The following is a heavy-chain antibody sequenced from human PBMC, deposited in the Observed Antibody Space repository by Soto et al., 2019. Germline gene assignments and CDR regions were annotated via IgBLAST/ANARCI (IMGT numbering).Heavy chain of an antibody. D-gene: IGHD6-13*01. CDR2: IDAGTGNT. CDR1: GYSFTNYA. Sequence: ASVKVSCKASGYSFTNYAIYWVRQAPGQRLEWMGRIDAGTGNTKYSQQFQGRVTIIRDTSASTAYMELSSLTSEDTAVYYCARGASSSWTSLDYWGQGTPVTVPQ. V-gene: IGHV1-3*01. J-gene: IGHJ4*02. CDR3: ARGASSSWTSLDY.